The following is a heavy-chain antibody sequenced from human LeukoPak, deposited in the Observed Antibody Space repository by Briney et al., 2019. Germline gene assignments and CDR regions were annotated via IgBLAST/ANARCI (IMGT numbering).Heavy chain of an antibody. D-gene: IGHD5-12*01. V-gene: IGHV1-46*01. CDR2: INPSGGST. CDR1: GYTFTSYY. CDR3: ARVEEIGRSGYDNYYYYGMDV. Sequence: ASVKVSCKASGYTFTSYYMHWVRQAPGQGLEWMGIINPSGGSTSYAQKFQGRVTMTRDTSTSTAYMELSSLRSEDTAVYYCARVEEIGRSGYDNYYYYGMDVWGQGTTVTVSS. J-gene: IGHJ6*02.